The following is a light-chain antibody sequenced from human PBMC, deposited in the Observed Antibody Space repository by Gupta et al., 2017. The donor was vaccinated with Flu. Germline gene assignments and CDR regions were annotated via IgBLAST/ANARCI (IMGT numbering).Light chain of an antibody. CDR2: LVS. CDR1: QSLVYSDGNTV. Sequence: DVVMTQSPLYLPVTLGQTASISCRSSQSLVYSDGNTVLHWFQQRPGQAPRRLIYLVSHRASGVPDRFSGSGSGTEFTLKISRVEAEDVGIYFCMQGAHWPWAFGQGTKVEI. CDR3: MQGAHWPWA. V-gene: IGKV2-30*01. J-gene: IGKJ1*01.